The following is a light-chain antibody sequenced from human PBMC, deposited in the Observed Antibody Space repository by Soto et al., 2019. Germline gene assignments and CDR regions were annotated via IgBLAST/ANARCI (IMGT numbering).Light chain of an antibody. J-gene: IGKJ4*02. CDR2: GTS. CDR3: QQYNRWPQ. Sequence: IVMTQSPGTLSVSPGERATLFCRASQSVSNKLAWYQQKPGQAPRLIIYGTSTRATGIPARFSGSGSGTDFTLTISSLQSEDFAIYYCQQYNRWPQFGGGTKVEIX. V-gene: IGKV3-15*01. CDR1: QSVSNK.